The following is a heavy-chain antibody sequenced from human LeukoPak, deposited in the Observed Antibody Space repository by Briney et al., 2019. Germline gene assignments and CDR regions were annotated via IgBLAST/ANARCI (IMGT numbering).Heavy chain of an antibody. CDR3: ARVGDCSSTSCSP. CDR1: GGTFSSYA. J-gene: IGHJ5*02. V-gene: IGHV1-69*05. D-gene: IGHD2-2*01. Sequence: SVKVSCKASGGTFSSYAISWVRQAPGQGLEWMGGIIPIFGTANYAQKFQGRVMITTDESTSTAYLELSSLRSEDTAVYYCARVGDCSSTSCSPWGQGTLVTVSS. CDR2: IIPIFGTA.